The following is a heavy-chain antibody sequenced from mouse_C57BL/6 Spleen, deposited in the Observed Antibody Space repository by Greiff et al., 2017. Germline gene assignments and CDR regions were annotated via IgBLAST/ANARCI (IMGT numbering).Heavy chain of an antibody. D-gene: IGHD2-1*01. J-gene: IGHJ1*03. Sequence: QVQLQQPGAELVMPGASVKLSCTASGYTFTSYWMHWVKQRPGQGLEWIGEIDPSDSYTNYTQKFKGKSTLTVDKSSSTAYMQLSSLTSEDSAVXYRARSLYGNYRYFEVWGTGTTVTVSS. CDR3: ARSLYGNYRYFEV. CDR2: IDPSDSYT. CDR1: GYTFTSYW. V-gene: IGHV1-69*01.